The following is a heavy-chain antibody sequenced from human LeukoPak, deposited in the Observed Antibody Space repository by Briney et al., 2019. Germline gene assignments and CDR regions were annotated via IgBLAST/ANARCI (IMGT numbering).Heavy chain of an antibody. CDR2: IYYSGST. J-gene: IGHJ4*02. CDR1: GGSISSYY. Sequence: SETLSLTCTVSGGSISSYYWSWIRQPPGKGLEWVGYIYYSGSTNYNPSLKSRVTISVDTSKNQFSLKLSSVTAADTAVYYCARMEDYGGNSVNYWGQGTLVTVSS. D-gene: IGHD4-23*01. V-gene: IGHV4-59*01. CDR3: ARMEDYGGNSVNY.